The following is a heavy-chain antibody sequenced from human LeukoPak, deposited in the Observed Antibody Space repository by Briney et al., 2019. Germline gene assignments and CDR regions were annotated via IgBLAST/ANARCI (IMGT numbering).Heavy chain of an antibody. CDR1: GFTFSSYA. V-gene: IGHV3-30-3*01. CDR3: ARVQDYSNYWNYYYYGMDV. D-gene: IGHD4-11*01. J-gene: IGHJ6*02. Sequence: AGGSLRLSCAASGFTFSSYAMRWVRQAPGKGLEWVAVISYDGSNKYYADSVKGRFTISRDNSKNTLYLQMNSLRAEDTAVYYCARVQDYSNYWNYYYYGMDVWGQGTTVTVSS. CDR2: ISYDGSNK.